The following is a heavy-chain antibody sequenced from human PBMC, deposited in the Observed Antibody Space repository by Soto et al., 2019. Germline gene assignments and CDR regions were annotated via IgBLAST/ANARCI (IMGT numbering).Heavy chain of an antibody. CDR1: GFTVSSNY. J-gene: IGHJ4*02. CDR3: ARGLLRYFDWSRSNFDY. Sequence: GGSLRLSCAASGFTVSSNYMSWVRQAPGKGLEWVSVIYSGGSTYYADSVKGRFTISRDNSKNTLYLQMNSLRAEDTAVYYCARGLLRYFDWSRSNFDYWGQGTLVTVSS. CDR2: IYSGGST. V-gene: IGHV3-53*01. D-gene: IGHD3-9*01.